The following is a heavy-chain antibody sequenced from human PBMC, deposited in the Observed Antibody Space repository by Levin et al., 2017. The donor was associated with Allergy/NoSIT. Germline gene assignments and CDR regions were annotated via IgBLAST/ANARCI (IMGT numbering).Heavy chain of an antibody. CDR1: GFTFSSYG. V-gene: IGHV3-30*18. D-gene: IGHD2-8*01. J-gene: IGHJ4*02. Sequence: AGGSLRLSCAASGFTFSSYGMHWVRQAPGKGLEWVAVISYDGSNKYYADSVKGRFTISRDNSKNTLYLQMNSLRAEDTAVYYCAKEPGLGMVGGYFDYWGQGTLVTVSS. CDR2: ISYDGSNK. CDR3: AKEPGLGMVGGYFDY.